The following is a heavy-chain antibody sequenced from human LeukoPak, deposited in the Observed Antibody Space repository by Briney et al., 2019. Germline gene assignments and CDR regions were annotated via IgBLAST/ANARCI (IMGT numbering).Heavy chain of an antibody. Sequence: PGGSLRLSCAASGFTFSSYWMSWVRKAPGKGLEWVANIKQDGSEKYYVDSVKGRFTISRDNAKNSLYLQMNSLRAEDTAVYYCARVRPGIAVAGTFDYWGQGTLVTVSS. CDR1: GFTFSSYW. V-gene: IGHV3-7*01. D-gene: IGHD6-19*01. J-gene: IGHJ4*02. CDR3: ARVRPGIAVAGTFDY. CDR2: IKQDGSEK.